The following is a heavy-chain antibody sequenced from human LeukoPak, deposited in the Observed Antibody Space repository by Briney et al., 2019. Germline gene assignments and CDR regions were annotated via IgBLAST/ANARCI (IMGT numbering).Heavy chain of an antibody. CDR1: GFTFSSYS. J-gene: IGHJ5*02. V-gene: IGHV3-21*01. D-gene: IGHD6-13*01. CDR2: ISSSSSYI. CDR3: AKDRIAAAGWFDP. Sequence: GGSLRLSCAASGFTFSSYSMNWVRQAPGKGLEWVSSISSSSSYIYYADSVKGRFTISRDNAKNSLYLQMNSLRAEDTAVYYCAKDRIAAAGWFDPWGQGTLVTVSS.